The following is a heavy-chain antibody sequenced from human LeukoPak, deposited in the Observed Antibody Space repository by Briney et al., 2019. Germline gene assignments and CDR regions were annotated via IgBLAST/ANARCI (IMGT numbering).Heavy chain of an antibody. D-gene: IGHD4-17*01. V-gene: IGHV3-23*01. Sequence: PGGSLRLSCAVSGFSFRNYVLSWVRQAPGKGLEWLSSMSGRGNSTYYADSVKGRFTISRDNSKNTLYLQMNSLRAEDTAVYYCARDPTVTTSWATFDYWGQGTLVTVSS. CDR1: GFSFRNYV. CDR2: MSGRGNST. CDR3: ARDPTVTTSWATFDY. J-gene: IGHJ4*02.